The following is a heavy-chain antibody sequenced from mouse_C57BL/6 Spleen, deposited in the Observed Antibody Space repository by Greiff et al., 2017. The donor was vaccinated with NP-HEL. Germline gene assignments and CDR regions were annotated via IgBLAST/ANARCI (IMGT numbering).Heavy chain of an antibody. Sequence: VQLQQSGPELVKPGASVKISCKASGYAFSSSWMNWVKQRPGKGLEWIGRIYPGDGDTNYNGKFKGKATLTADKSSSTAYMQLSSLTSEDSAVYFCAIYSNYGDFDYWGQGTTLTVSS. V-gene: IGHV1-82*01. CDR3: AIYSNYGDFDY. D-gene: IGHD2-5*01. CDR2: IYPGDGDT. CDR1: GYAFSSSW. J-gene: IGHJ2*01.